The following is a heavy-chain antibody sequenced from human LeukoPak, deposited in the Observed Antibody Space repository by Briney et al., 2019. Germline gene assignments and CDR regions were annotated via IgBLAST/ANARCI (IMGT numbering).Heavy chain of an antibody. D-gene: IGHD3-22*01. J-gene: IGHJ4*02. Sequence: GGSLRLSCAASGFTFSDYYMSWIRQAPGKGLEWVSYISSSGSTIYYADSVKGRFTISRDNAENSLYLQMNSLRAEDTAVYYCARAITYYYDSSGYYWGQGTLVTVSS. CDR3: ARAITYYYDSSGYY. CDR1: GFTFSDYY. V-gene: IGHV3-11*01. CDR2: ISSSGSTI.